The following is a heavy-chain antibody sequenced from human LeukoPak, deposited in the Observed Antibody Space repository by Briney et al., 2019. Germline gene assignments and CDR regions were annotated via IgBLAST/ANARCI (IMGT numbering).Heavy chain of an antibody. CDR3: TKDVVPDSGWDLYY. V-gene: IGHV3-23*01. Sequence: GGSLRLSCAASGFTFSTYSMIWVRQGPGKELEWVSSIYPNGGSTFYADSVKGRFTISRDNSKNTLYLQMSSLRTEDTAIYYCTKDVVPDSGWDLYYWGQGTLVTVSS. CDR1: GFTFSTYS. D-gene: IGHD6-19*01. J-gene: IGHJ4*02. CDR2: IYPNGGST.